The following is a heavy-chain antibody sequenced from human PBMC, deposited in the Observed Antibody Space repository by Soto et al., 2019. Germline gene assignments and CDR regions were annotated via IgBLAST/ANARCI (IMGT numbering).Heavy chain of an antibody. CDR1: VDSIGSRSYY. Sequence: QLHLQESGPAQVKPSETLSLTCTVSVDSIGSRSYYWDWIRQSPGGGLVWIGHVYSTGATYYNPSLKRRVTMSIDTSKNQFSLKLTSVTAADTAVYSCASGRPLRPLGDWGPGALVSVSS. D-gene: IGHD6-6*01. CDR2: VYSTGAT. CDR3: ASGRPLRPLGD. J-gene: IGHJ4*02. V-gene: IGHV4-39*01.